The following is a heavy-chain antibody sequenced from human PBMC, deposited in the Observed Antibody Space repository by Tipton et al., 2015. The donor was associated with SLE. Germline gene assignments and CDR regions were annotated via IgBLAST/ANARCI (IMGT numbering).Heavy chain of an antibody. V-gene: IGHV4-31*02. D-gene: IGHD4-11*01. J-gene: IGHJ5*02. CDR3: ARVFYSNWGWFDP. CDR2: IYYSGGT. Sequence: LRLSCAASGFTVSSNYMTWVRQYPGKGLEWIGYIYYSGGTYYNPSLKSRVTISVDTSNNQFSLRLSSVTAADTAVYYCARVFYSNWGWFDPWGQGTLVTVSS. CDR1: GFTVSSNY.